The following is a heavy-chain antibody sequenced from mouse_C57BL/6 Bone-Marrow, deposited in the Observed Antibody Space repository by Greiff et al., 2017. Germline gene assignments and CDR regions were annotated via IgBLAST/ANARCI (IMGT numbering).Heavy chain of an antibody. Sequence: VQLQQPGAELVMPGASVKLSCKASGYTFTSYWMHWVKQRPGQGLEWIGEIDPSDSYTNYNQKFKGKSTLTVDKSSSTAYMQLSSLTSEDSAVYYCATGGVVALYYFDYWGQGTTLSVSS. CDR1: GYTFTSYW. D-gene: IGHD1-1*01. CDR2: IDPSDSYT. V-gene: IGHV1-69*01. CDR3: ATGGVVALYYFDY. J-gene: IGHJ2*01.